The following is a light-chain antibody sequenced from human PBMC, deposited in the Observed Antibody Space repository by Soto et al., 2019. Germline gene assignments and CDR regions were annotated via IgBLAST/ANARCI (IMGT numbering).Light chain of an antibody. V-gene: IGLV1-44*01. CDR1: TSNIGTNA. CDR2: GNN. CDR3: ATWDDSLNGHVI. Sequence: QSVLTQPPSASGTPGQRVTISRSGSTSNIGTNAVNWYQQLPGTAPKLLIYGNNQRPSGVPDRFSGSKSGTSASLAISGLQSEDEADYYCATWDDSLNGHVIFGGGTKLTVL. J-gene: IGLJ2*01.